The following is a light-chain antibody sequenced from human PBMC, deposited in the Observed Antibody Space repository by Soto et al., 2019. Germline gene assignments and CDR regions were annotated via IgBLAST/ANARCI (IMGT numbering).Light chain of an antibody. CDR1: QSVTSSQ. CDR2: GAS. J-gene: IGKJ2*01. CDR3: QQYGSSTWYT. Sequence: ENLLTQSPGTLSLSPGERATLSCRASQSVTSSQLAWYQQRPGQAPRLLIYGASTRAAGIPYRFSGSGSGTDFTLTISRLEPEDFAVYYCQQYGSSTWYTFGQGTKLEIK. V-gene: IGKV3-20*01.